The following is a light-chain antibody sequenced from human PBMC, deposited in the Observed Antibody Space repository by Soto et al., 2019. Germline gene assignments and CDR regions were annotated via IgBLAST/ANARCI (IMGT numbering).Light chain of an antibody. CDR2: AAS. V-gene: IGKV1-6*01. J-gene: IGKJ1*01. Sequence: ATQVTQSPSSLSASVGDRVTISCRASQDIRSDLCWYQQEPGKAPKMLIFAASNLQSGVPSRFSGNASGTTFTLTISSLQPEDVATYYCLQEHTYPGTFGQGTRVEI. CDR1: QDIRSD. CDR3: LQEHTYPGT.